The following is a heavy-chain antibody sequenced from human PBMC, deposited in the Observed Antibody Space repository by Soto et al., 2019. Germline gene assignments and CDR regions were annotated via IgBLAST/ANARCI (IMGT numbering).Heavy chain of an antibody. CDR2: IYYSGST. CDR1: GGSISIGGYY. CDR3: ARAAAGTAWFDP. V-gene: IGHV4-31*03. Sequence: PSETLSLTCTVSGGSISIGGYYLSWIRQHPGKGLEWIGYIYYSGSTYYNPSLKSRVTISVDTSKNQFSPKLSSVTAADTAVYYCARAAAGTAWFDPWGQGTLVTVSS. J-gene: IGHJ5*02. D-gene: IGHD6-13*01.